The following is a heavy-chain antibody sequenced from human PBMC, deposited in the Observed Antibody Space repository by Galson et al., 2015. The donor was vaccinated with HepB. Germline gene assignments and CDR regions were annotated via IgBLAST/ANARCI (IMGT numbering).Heavy chain of an antibody. CDR1: GGSISSYY. J-gene: IGHJ6*02. V-gene: IGHV4-59*08. CDR2: IYYSGST. D-gene: IGHD3-22*01. CDR3: ARLRGYYDSSGQPRGDYYGMDV. Sequence: SETLSLTCTVSGGSISSYYWSWIRQPPGKGLEWIGYIYYSGSTNYNPSLKSRVTISVDTSKNQFSLKLSSVTAADTAVYYCARLRGYYDSSGQPRGDYYGMDVWGQGTTVTVSS.